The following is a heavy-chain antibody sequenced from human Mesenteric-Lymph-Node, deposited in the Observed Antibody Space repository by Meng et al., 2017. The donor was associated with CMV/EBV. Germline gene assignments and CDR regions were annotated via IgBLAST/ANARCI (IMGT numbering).Heavy chain of an antibody. V-gene: IGHV3-21*01. CDR3: ARDQCTSCYRYYYGMDV. D-gene: IGHD2-2*01. Sequence: GESLKISCAASGFTFNNYSMNWVRQAPGKGLEWVSSISSSSSYTYYADSVKGRFAISRDNAKNSLYLQMNSLRAEDTAVYYCARDQCTSCYRYYYGMDVWGQGTTVTVSS. CDR1: GFTFNNYS. J-gene: IGHJ6*02. CDR2: ISSSSSYT.